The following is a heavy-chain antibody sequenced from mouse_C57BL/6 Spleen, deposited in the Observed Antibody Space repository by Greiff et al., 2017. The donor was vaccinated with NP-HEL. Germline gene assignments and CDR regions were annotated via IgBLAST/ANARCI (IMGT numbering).Heavy chain of an antibody. V-gene: IGHV1-80*01. CDR1: GYAFSSYW. Sequence: VQLQQSGAELVKPGASVKISCKASGYAFSSYWMNWVKQRPGKGLEWIGQIYPGDGDTNYNGKFKGKATLTADKSSSTAYMQLSSLTSEDSAVYFCALTAQAYYFDYWGQGTTLTVSS. D-gene: IGHD3-2*02. J-gene: IGHJ2*01. CDR3: ALTAQAYYFDY. CDR2: IYPGDGDT.